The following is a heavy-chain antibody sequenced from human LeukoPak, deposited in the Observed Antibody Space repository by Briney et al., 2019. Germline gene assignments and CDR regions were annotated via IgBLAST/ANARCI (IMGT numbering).Heavy chain of an antibody. D-gene: IGHD2-2*01. Sequence: ASVKVSCKASGYTFTSYDINWVRQATGQGLEWMGWMNPNSGNTGYAQKFQGRVTMTRNTSISTAYMELSSLRSEDTAVYYCASRLYCSNTRCRNFPFAYWGQGTLVTVSS. CDR3: ASRLYCSNTRCRNFPFAY. J-gene: IGHJ4*02. V-gene: IGHV1-8*01. CDR2: MNPNSGNT. CDR1: GYTFTSYD.